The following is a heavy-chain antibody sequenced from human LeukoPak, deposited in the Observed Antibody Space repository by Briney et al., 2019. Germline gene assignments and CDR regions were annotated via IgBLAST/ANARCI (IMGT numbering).Heavy chain of an antibody. V-gene: IGHV4-59*01. D-gene: IGHD4-17*01. CDR2: IYYSGST. CDR1: GGSISSYY. Sequence: PSETLSLTCTVSGGSISSYYWSWIRQPPGKGLEWIGYIYYSGSTNYNPSLKSRVTISVDTSKNQFSLKLSSVTAADTAVYYCARLGPVTTPIWGFDYWGQGTLVTVSS. J-gene: IGHJ4*02. CDR3: ARLGPVTTPIWGFDY.